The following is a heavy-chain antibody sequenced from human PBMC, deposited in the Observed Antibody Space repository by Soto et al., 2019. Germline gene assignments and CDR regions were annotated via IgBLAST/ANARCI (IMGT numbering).Heavy chain of an antibody. D-gene: IGHD6-6*01. Sequence: PGGSLRLSCAASGFTFSSYDMHWVRQATGKGLEWVSAIGTAGDTYYPGSVKGRFTISRENAKNSLYLQMNSLRAEDTAVYYCARSLAARLHYYCAMDVCGQATTLT. CDR3: ARSLAARLHYYCAMDV. CDR1: GFTFSSYD. J-gene: IGHJ6*02. CDR2: IGTAGDT. V-gene: IGHV3-13*01.